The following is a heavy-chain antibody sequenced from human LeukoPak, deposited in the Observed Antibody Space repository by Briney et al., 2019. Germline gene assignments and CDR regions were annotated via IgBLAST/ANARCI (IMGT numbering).Heavy chain of an antibody. CDR3: ARVSIAVAGGIDY. J-gene: IGHJ4*02. CDR1: GGSISSGGYS. V-gene: IGHV4-30-2*01. D-gene: IGHD6-19*01. CDR2: IYHSGST. Sequence: SETLYLTCAVSGGSISSGGYSWSWIRQPPGKGLEWIGYIYHSGSTYYNPSLKSRVTISVDRSKNQFSLKLSSVTAADTAVYYCARVSIAVAGGIDYWGQGTLVTVSS.